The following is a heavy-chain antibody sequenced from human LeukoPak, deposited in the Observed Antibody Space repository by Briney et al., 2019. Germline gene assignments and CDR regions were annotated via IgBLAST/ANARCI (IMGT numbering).Heavy chain of an antibody. J-gene: IGHJ3*02. V-gene: IGHV3-23*01. CDR1: GFTFSSFG. Sequence: GGSLRLSCAASGFTFSSFGMSWVRQAPGKGLEWVSAISSTGGTAYYADSVKGRFTISRDNAKNSLYLQMNSLRAEDTAVYYCAKSMALSYYYDSSGYYFVAFDIWGQGTMVTVSS. D-gene: IGHD3-22*01. CDR3: AKSMALSYYYDSSGYYFVAFDI. CDR2: ISSTGGTA.